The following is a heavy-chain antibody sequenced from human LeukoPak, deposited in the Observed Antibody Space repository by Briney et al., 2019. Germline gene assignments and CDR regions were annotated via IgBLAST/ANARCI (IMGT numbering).Heavy chain of an antibody. CDR1: GFTFSSYA. V-gene: IGHV3-23*01. CDR2: ISVGGDNT. D-gene: IGHD4-17*01. CDR3: TKEGGRTVIYRDC. J-gene: IGHJ4*02. Sequence: PGGSLRLSCAASGFTFSSYAMSWVRQAPGEGLEWVSVISVGGDNTYYADSVRGRFTISRDNSKNTLYLQMNSLGADDTAVYYCTKEGGRTVIYRDCWGQGTLVTVSS.